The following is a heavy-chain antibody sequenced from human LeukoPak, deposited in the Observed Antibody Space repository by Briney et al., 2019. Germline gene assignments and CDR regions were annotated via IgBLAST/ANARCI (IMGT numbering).Heavy chain of an antibody. CDR1: GYTFTSYG. D-gene: IGHD2-2*01. V-gene: IGHV1-18*01. J-gene: IGHJ4*02. CDR3: ASSPPMGTSSKYYFDY. CDR2: ISAYNGNT. Sequence: GSVKVSCKASGYTFTSYGISWVRQAPGQGLEWMGWISAYNGNTNYAQKLQGRVTTTTGTSTSTAYMELRSLRSDDTAVYYCASSPPMGTSSKYYFDYWGQGTLVTVSS.